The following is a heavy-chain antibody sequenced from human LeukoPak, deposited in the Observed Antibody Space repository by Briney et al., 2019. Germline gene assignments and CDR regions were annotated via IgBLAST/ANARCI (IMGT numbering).Heavy chain of an antibody. CDR3: AKGGRSLQTY. CDR1: GFMFSSNW. V-gene: IGHV3-7*03. J-gene: IGHJ4*02. CDR2: IKEDGTET. Sequence: GGSLRLSCAASGFMFSSNWMSWVRLAPGKGLEWVANIKEDGTETYYVDSVKGRFTISRDNAKNSLYLQMNSLRVEDTAVYYCAKGGRSLQTYWGQGTLVTVSS. D-gene: IGHD5-24*01.